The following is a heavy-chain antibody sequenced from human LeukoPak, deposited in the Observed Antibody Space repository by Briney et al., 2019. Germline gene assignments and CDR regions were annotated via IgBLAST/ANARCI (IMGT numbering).Heavy chain of an antibody. Sequence: PGGSLRLSCAASGFTFDDYAMHWVRQAPGKGLEWVSGISWNSGSIGYADSVKGRFTISRDNAKNSLYLQMNSLRAEDTALYYCAKDTLYKWNYGVFDYWGQGTLVTVSS. CDR2: ISWNSGSI. CDR1: GFTFDDYA. CDR3: AKDTLYKWNYGVFDY. J-gene: IGHJ4*02. V-gene: IGHV3-9*01. D-gene: IGHD1-7*01.